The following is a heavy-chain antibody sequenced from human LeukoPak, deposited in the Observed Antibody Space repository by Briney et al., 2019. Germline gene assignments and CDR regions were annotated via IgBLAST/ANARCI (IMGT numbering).Heavy chain of an antibody. CDR1: GFTFSSYE. CDR2: ISSSGSAI. D-gene: IGHD3-9*01. Sequence: GGSLRLSCAASGFTFSSYEMNWVRQAPGKGLEWVSYISSSGSAIYYADSVKGRFTISRDNAKNSLYLQMNSLRAEDTALYYCARQHVENGEYFDLPDYWGQGTLVTVSS. J-gene: IGHJ4*02. V-gene: IGHV3-48*03. CDR3: ARQHVENGEYFDLPDY.